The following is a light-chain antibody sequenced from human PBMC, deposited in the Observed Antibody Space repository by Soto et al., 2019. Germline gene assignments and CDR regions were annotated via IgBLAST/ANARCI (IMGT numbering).Light chain of an antibody. CDR2: GAS. Sequence: EIVLTQSPGTLSLSPGERATLSCRASQSVSSSYLAWYQQKPGQAPRLLIYGASSRATGIPDRFSGSGSGSDFTLPMSRLERVDFAVYYCQQYGSSPMWTVRQWTKQEI. CDR3: QQYGSSPMWT. V-gene: IGKV3-20*01. J-gene: IGKJ1*01. CDR1: QSVSSSY.